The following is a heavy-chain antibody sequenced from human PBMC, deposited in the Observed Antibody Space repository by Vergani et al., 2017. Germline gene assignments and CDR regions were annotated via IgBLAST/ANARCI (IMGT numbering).Heavy chain of an antibody. J-gene: IGHJ4*02. CDR3: ARDRASSSSYYFDY. CDR2: ISAYNGNT. CDR1: GFTFTSYG. V-gene: IGHV1-18*01. D-gene: IGHD6-13*01. Sequence: VQLVESGGGLVKPGGSLRLSCAASGFTFTSYGISWVRQAPGQGLEWMGWISAYNGNTNYAQKLQGRVNMTTDTSTSTAYMELRSLRSDDTAVYYCARDRASSSSYYFDYWGQGTLVTVSS.